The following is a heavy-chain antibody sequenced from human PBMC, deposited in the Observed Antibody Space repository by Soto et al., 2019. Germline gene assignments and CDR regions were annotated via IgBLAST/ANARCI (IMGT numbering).Heavy chain of an antibody. CDR3: ARVSVGERDY. D-gene: IGHD1-26*01. V-gene: IGHV6-1*01. Sequence: PSQTLSLTCAISGDSVSSNSAAWNWIRQSPSRGLEWLGRTYYRSKWYNDYAVSVKSRITINPDTSKNKFSLQLNSVTPEEKAMDYCARVSVGERDYWGQGTLVTVSS. J-gene: IGHJ4*02. CDR1: GDSVSSNSAA. CDR2: TYYRSKWYN.